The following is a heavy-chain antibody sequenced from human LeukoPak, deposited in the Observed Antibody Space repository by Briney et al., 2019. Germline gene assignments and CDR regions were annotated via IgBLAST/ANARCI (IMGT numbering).Heavy chain of an antibody. CDR1: GGSFSGYY. CDR2: INHSGST. Sequence: PSETLSLTCAVYGGSFSGYYWSWIRQPPGKGLEWIGEINHSGSTNYNPSLKSRVTISVDTSKNQFSLKLSSVTAADTAVYYCARGSIDVDTAMVSTDYYFDYWGQGTLVTVSS. CDR3: ARGSIDVDTAMVSTDYYFDY. D-gene: IGHD5-18*01. V-gene: IGHV4-34*01. J-gene: IGHJ4*02.